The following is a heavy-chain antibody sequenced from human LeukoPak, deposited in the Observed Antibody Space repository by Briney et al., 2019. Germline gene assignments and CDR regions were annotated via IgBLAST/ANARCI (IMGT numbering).Heavy chain of an antibody. CDR2: IYYSGST. V-gene: IGHV4-59*01. D-gene: IGHD6-19*01. Sequence: SETLSLTCTVSGGSISTYYGNWIRQAPGRGLEWIGYIYYSGSTNYNPSLKSRVTISVDTSKNQFSLKLTSVTAADTAVYYCARVLSSGWAGFDYWGQGALVTVSS. CDR3: ARVLSSGWAGFDY. CDR1: GGSISTYY. J-gene: IGHJ4*02.